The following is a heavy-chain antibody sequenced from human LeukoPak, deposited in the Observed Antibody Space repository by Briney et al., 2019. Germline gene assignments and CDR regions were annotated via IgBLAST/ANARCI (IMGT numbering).Heavy chain of an antibody. J-gene: IGHJ3*02. CDR3: ARILDTFDI. V-gene: IGHV1-2*02. D-gene: IGHD2-15*01. CDR2: INPDSGDT. Sequence: ASVKVSRKASGYIFTHYYIHWVRQAPGQGLDWVGWINPDSGDTNYAHKFRGRVTMTRDTSITTAYMELSRLRSDDTAVYYCARILDTFDIWGQGTMVTVS. CDR1: GYIFTHYY.